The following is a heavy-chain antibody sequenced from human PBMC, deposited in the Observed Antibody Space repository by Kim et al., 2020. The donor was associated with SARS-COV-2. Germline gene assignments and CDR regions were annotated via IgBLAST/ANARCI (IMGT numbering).Heavy chain of an antibody. CDR2: INHSGST. Sequence: SETLSLTCAVYGGSFSGYYWSWIRQPPGKGLEWIGEINHSGSTNYNPSLKSRVTISVDTSKNQFSLKLSSVTAADTAVYYCARGPRGYSYGYLRYYYGMDVWGQGTTVTVSS. CDR3: ARGPRGYSYGYLRYYYGMDV. CDR1: GGSFSGYY. D-gene: IGHD5-18*01. J-gene: IGHJ6*02. V-gene: IGHV4-34*01.